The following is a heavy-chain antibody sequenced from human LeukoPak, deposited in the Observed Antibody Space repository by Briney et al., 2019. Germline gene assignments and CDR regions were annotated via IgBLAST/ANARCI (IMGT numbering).Heavy chain of an antibody. Sequence: ASVKVSCKASGYTFTGYYMHWVRQAPGQGLEWMGWINPNSGGTNYAQKFQGRVTMTRDTSISTAYMELSRLRSDDTAVYYCARGAYRYCSSTSCLATGMDVWGQGTTVTVSS. J-gene: IGHJ6*02. CDR2: INPNSGGT. CDR1: GYTFTGYY. D-gene: IGHD2-2*01. V-gene: IGHV1-2*02. CDR3: ARGAYRYCSSTSCLATGMDV.